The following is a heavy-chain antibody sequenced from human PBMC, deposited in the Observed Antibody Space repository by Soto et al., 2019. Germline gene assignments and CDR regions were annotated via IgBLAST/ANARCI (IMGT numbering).Heavy chain of an antibody. Sequence: LRLSCAASGFTFSSYGMHWVRQAPGKGLEWVAVISYDGSNKYYADSVKGRFTISRDNSKNTLYLQMNSLRAEDTAVYYCAKDRRTYCGGDCLPPDYWGQGTLVTVSS. J-gene: IGHJ4*02. D-gene: IGHD2-21*02. CDR2: ISYDGSNK. CDR1: GFTFSSYG. V-gene: IGHV3-30*18. CDR3: AKDRRTYCGGDCLPPDY.